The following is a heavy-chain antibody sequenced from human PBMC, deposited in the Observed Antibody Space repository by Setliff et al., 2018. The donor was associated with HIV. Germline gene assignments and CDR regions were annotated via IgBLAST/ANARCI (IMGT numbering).Heavy chain of an antibody. CDR2: IYYSGST. D-gene: IGHD2-2*01. CDR3: ARGGTSSNWFGP. J-gene: IGHJ5*02. CDR1: GGSISSHY. V-gene: IGHV4-59*11. Sequence: SSETLSLTCTVSGGSISSHYWSWIRQPPGKGLEWIGSIYYSGSTNYNPSLKSRVTISVDTSKNQFSLKLSSVTAADTAVYYCARGGTSSNWFGPWGQGTLVTVSS.